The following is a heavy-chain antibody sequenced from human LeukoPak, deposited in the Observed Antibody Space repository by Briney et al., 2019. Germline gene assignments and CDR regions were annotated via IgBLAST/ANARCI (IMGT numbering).Heavy chain of an antibody. D-gene: IGHD5-24*01. J-gene: IGHJ4*02. CDR1: GGSISSSSYY. Sequence: PSETLSLTCTVSGGSISSSSYYWGWIRQPPGKGLEWIGSIYYSGSAYYNPSLKSRVTISVDTSKNQFSLKLSSVTATDVAVHDCSIFHGKVEMAIDYWGQGTLVTVSS. CDR3: SIFHGKVEMAIDY. V-gene: IGHV4-39*01. CDR2: IYYSGSA.